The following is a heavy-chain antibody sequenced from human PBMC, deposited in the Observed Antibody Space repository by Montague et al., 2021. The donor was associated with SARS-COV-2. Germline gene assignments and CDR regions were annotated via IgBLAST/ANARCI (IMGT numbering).Heavy chain of an antibody. D-gene: IGHD3-3*01. V-gene: IGHV1-69*13. Sequence: SVKVSYKASGVTFSNYPISWVRQAPGQEPEWVGGIIPIFGKGNYAQKFQGRLTFTGAEATNTAYMELSSLRSEDTAVYYCGGGVNCAYWSQGTLVIVSS. J-gene: IGHJ4*02. CDR1: GVTFSNYP. CDR3: GGGVNCAY. CDR2: IIPIFGKG.